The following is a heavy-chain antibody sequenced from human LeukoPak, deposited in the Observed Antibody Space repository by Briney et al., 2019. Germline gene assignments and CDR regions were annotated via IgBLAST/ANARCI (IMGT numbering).Heavy chain of an antibody. V-gene: IGHV3-23*01. CDR2: ISGSGGST. D-gene: IGHD6-19*01. CDR3: AKISYSSGWDSGSLVDY. J-gene: IGHJ4*02. CDR1: GFTFSSYA. Sequence: QPGGSLRLSCAASGFTFSSYAMSWVRQVPGKGLEWVSAISGSGGSTYYADSVKGRFTISRDNSKNTLYLQMNSLRAEDTAVYYCAKISYSSGWDSGSLVDYWGQGTLVTVSS.